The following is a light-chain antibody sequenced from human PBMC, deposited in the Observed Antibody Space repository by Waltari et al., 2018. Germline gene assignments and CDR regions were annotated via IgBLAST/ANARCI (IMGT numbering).Light chain of an antibody. CDR2: EGT. Sequence: QSALTQPVSVSGSPGQSITISCPGTSSDLGGYNFVSWYQQHPGKAPKVLIYEGTKRPSGISNRFCGSKSGNTASLTSSGLQAEDEADYYCCSYAGRITFVVFGGGTKLTVL. J-gene: IGLJ2*01. CDR3: CSYAGRITFVV. V-gene: IGLV2-23*01. CDR1: SSDLGGYNF.